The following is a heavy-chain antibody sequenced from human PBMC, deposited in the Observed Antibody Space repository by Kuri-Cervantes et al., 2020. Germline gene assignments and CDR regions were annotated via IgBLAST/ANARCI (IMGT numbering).Heavy chain of an antibody. CDR3: AKVASEGYSYGDDAFDI. V-gene: IGHV1-3*01. Sequence: GESLKISCKASGYTFSSYGISWVRQAPGQRLEWMGWINGGNGNTKYSQKFQGRVTITRDTSASTAYMELSSLRSEDTAVYYCAKVASEGYSYGDDAFDIWGQGTMVTVSS. D-gene: IGHD5-18*01. CDR1: GYTFSSYG. CDR2: INGGNGNT. J-gene: IGHJ3*02.